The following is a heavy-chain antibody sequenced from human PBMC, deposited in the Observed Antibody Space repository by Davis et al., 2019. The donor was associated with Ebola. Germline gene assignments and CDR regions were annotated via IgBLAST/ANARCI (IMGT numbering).Heavy chain of an antibody. V-gene: IGHV4-39*01. CDR1: GGSISSSNW. D-gene: IGHD1-1*01. Sequence: MPSETLSLTCAVSGGSISSSNWWSWVRQPPGKGLEWIGTIYYSGATYYNPSLKSRVSISVDTSKNQFSLKLSSVTAADTAVYYCARLSWKQYDYWGQGTLVTVSS. J-gene: IGHJ4*02. CDR3: ARLSWKQYDY. CDR2: IYYSGAT.